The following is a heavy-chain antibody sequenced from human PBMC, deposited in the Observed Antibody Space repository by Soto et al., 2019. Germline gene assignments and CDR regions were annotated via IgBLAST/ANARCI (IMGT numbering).Heavy chain of an antibody. CDR1: GFIFNSYD. V-gene: IGHV3-30*03. CDR3: ARSTSSTLKSYYGMEV. Sequence: QVQLVESGGGVVQPGRSLRLSCAVSGFIFNSYDIHWVRQAPGKGLEWVAVISYDGSKKYHTDSVRGRFTIARDKSRNTVYLQMDSLRVEDTAVFYCARSTSSTLKSYYGMEVWGRGTTVTVSS. J-gene: IGHJ6*02. D-gene: IGHD6-6*01. CDR2: ISYDGSKK.